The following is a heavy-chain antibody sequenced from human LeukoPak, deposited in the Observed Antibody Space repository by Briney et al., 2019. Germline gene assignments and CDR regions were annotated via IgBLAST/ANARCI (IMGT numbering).Heavy chain of an antibody. CDR1: GFSFGDYS. CDR2: ISRDSSYR. Sequence: GGSLRLSCIGSGFSFGDYSLNWVRQAPGKGLEWVSSISRDSSYRYDADSVKGRFTISRDNAKSSLYLQMNTLTAEDTALYYCAKGPSGPYNLGTAFDVWGQGTMVTVSS. CDR3: AKGPSGPYNLGTAFDV. J-gene: IGHJ3*01. V-gene: IGHV3-21*06. D-gene: IGHD1-1*01.